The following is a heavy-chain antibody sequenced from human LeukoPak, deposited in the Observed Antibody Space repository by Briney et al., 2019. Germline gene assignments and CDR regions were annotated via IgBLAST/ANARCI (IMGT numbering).Heavy chain of an antibody. D-gene: IGHD5-12*01. CDR3: TTPKYSGYDFYF. J-gene: IGHJ4*02. Sequence: GGSLRLSCAASGFTFSKAWMYWVRQAPGKGLEGVGRIKSKTDGGTTDYAAPVKGRFTISRDDSKNTLFLQMNSLKTEDTATYYCTTPKYSGYDFYFWGQGTLVTVSS. CDR1: GFTFSKAW. CDR2: IKSKTDGGTT. V-gene: IGHV3-15*07.